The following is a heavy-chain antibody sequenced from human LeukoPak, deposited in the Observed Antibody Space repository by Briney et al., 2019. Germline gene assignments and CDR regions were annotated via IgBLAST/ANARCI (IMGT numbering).Heavy chain of an antibody. Sequence: GGSLRLSCAASGFKFSDYYVSWVRQAPEGGLEWVSSISWYSGNIGYADSVKGRFSISRDNAKNTLYLEMNSLRTDDTALYFCARDVWRRAFYYAMDVWGLGTTVAVSS. J-gene: IGHJ6*02. CDR1: GFKFSDYY. CDR2: ISWYSGNI. V-gene: IGHV3-20*04. D-gene: IGHD2-21*01. CDR3: ARDVWRRAFYYAMDV.